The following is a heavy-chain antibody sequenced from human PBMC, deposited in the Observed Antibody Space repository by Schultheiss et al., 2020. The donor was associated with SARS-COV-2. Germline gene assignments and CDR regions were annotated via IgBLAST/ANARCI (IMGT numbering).Heavy chain of an antibody. CDR3: ARVATPGWWFDP. Sequence: SETLSLTCAVSGYSISSGYYWGWIRQPAGKGLEWIGRIYSSGSTNYNPSLKSRVTMSVDTSKNQFSLTVRSVTAADTAVYYCARVATPGWWFDPWGQGTLVTVSS. V-gene: IGHV4-38-2*01. D-gene: IGHD5-12*01. J-gene: IGHJ5*02. CDR1: GYSISSGYY. CDR2: IYSSGST.